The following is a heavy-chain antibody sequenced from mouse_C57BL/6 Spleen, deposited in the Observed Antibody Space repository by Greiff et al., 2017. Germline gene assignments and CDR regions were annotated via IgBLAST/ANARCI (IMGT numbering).Heavy chain of an antibody. J-gene: IGHJ4*01. V-gene: IGHV5-4*03. D-gene: IGHD4-1*02. CDR3: ARAPQLGRAMDY. Sequence: EVNVVESGGGLVKPGGSLKLSCAASGFTFSSYAMSWVRQTPEKRLEWVATISDGGSYTYYPDNVKGRFTISRDNAKNNLYLQMSHLKSEDTAMYYCARAPQLGRAMDYWGQGTSVTVSS. CDR2: ISDGGSYT. CDR1: GFTFSSYA.